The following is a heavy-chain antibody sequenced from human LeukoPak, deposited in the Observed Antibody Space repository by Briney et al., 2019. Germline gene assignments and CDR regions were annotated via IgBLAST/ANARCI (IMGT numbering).Heavy chain of an antibody. CDR1: GGSISSYY. D-gene: IGHD1-26*01. V-gene: IGHV4-59*01. Sequence: PSETLSLTCTVSGGSISSYYWSWIRQPPGKGLEWIGYIYYSGSTNYNPSLKSRVTISVDTSENQFSLKLSSVTAADTAVYYCAREIVGATYFDYWGQGTLVTVSS. CDR2: IYYSGST. CDR3: AREIVGATYFDY. J-gene: IGHJ4*02.